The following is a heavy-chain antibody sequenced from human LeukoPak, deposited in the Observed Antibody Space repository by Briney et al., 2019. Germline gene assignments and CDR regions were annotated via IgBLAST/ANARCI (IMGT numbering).Heavy chain of an antibody. CDR1: GFTFSSYA. CDR3: ARDRDYGDYERYYGMDV. J-gene: IGHJ6*02. CDR2: ISSNGGST. V-gene: IGHV3-64*01. Sequence: PGGSLRLSCAASGFTFSSYAMHWVRQAPGKGLEYVSAISSNGGSTYYANSVKGRFTISRDNSKNTLYLQMGSLRAEDMAVYYCARDRDYGDYERYYGMDVWGQGTTVTVSS. D-gene: IGHD4-17*01.